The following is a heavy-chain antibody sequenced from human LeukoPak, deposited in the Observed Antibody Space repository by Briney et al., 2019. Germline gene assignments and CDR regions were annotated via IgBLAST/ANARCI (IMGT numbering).Heavy chain of an antibody. D-gene: IGHD3-3*01. Sequence: ASVKVSCKASGGTFSSYAISWVRQAPGQGLEWMGGIIPIFGTANYAQKFQGRVTITADESTSTAYMELSSLRSEDTAVYYCARVRQSDFWSGYYYDYWGQGTLVTVSS. CDR2: IIPIFGTA. J-gene: IGHJ4*02. CDR3: ARVRQSDFWSGYYYDY. V-gene: IGHV1-69*01. CDR1: GGTFSSYA.